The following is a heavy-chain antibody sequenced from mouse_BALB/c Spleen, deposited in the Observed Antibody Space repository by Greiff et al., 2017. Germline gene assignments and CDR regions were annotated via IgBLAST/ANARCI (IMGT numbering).Heavy chain of an antibody. D-gene: IGHD2-4*01. CDR1: GFAFSSYD. CDR2: ISSGGSYT. Sequence: EVMLVESGGGLVKPGGSLKLSCATSGFAFSSYDMSWVRQTPEKRLEWVATISSGGSYTYYPDSVKGRFTISRDNAKNTLYLQMSSLKSEDTAMYYCTRVGDYDDYAMDYWGQGTSVTVSS. CDR3: TRVGDYDDYAMDY. V-gene: IGHV5-6-4*01. J-gene: IGHJ4*01.